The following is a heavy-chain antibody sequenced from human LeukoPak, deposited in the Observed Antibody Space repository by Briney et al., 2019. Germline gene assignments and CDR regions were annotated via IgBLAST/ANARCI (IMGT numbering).Heavy chain of an antibody. D-gene: IGHD3-10*01. CDR2: INPNSGGT. J-gene: IGHJ5*02. CDR3: ARPYGSGSRSRWFDP. Sequence: GASVKVSCKASGYTFTGYYMHWVRQAPGQGLEWMGWINPNSGGTNYAQKFQGRVTMTRDTSISTAYMELSRLRSDDTAVYYCARPYGSGSRSRWFDPWGQGTLVTVSS. V-gene: IGHV1-2*02. CDR1: GYTFTGYY.